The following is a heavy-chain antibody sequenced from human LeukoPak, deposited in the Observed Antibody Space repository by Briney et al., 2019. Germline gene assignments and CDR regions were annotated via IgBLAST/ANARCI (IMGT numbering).Heavy chain of an antibody. V-gene: IGHV3-7*01. J-gene: IGHJ6*04. D-gene: IGHD3-10*02. CDR2: IREDGSEK. CDR1: GFTFSSSW. CDR3: AELGITMIGGV. Sequence: PGGSLRLSCAASGFTFSSSWMTWVRQAPGKGLEWAASIREDGSEKTSVDSVKGRFTISRDNAKNSLYLQMDSLRAEDTAVYYCAELGITMIGGVWGKGTTVTISS.